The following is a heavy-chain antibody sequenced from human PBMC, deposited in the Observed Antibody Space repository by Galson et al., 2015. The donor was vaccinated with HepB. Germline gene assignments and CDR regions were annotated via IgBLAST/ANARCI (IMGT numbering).Heavy chain of an antibody. CDR2: IIPILGIA. CDR3: ARDQVGGSSGWEATDY. V-gene: IGHV1-69*04. D-gene: IGHD6-19*01. Sequence: SVKVSCKASGGTFSSYTISWVRQAPGQGLEWMGRIIPILGIANYAQKFQGRVTITADKSTSTAYMELSSLRSEDTAVYYCARDQVGGSSGWEATDYWGQGTLVTVSS. J-gene: IGHJ4*02. CDR1: GGTFSSYT.